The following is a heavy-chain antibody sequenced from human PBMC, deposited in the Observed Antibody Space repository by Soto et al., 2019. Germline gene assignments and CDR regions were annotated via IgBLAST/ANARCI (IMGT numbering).Heavy chain of an antibody. Sequence: GASVKVSCKASGYTFTSYYMHWVRQAPGQGLEWMGIINPSGGSTSYAQKFQGRVTMTRDTSTSTVYMELSSLRSEDTAVYYCAVRFSEWLPARHNGMDVWGQGTTVTVSS. V-gene: IGHV1-46*01. CDR2: INPSGGST. CDR1: GYTFTSYY. CDR3: AVRFSEWLPARHNGMDV. J-gene: IGHJ6*01. D-gene: IGHD3-3*01.